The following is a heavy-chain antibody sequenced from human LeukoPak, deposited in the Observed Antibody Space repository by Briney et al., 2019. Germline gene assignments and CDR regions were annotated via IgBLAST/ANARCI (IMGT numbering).Heavy chain of an antibody. CDR2: INPNSGGT. J-gene: IGHJ6*03. D-gene: IGHD2-2*01. V-gene: IGHV1-2*02. CDR3: ARAHCSSTSCYGWYYYYYMDV. Sequence: GASVKVSCEASGYTFTGYYMHWVRQAPGQGLEWMGWINPNSGGTNYAQKFQGRVTMTRDTSISTAYMELSRLRSDDTAVYYCARAHCSSTSCYGWYYYYYMDVWGKGTTVTVSS. CDR1: GYTFTGYY.